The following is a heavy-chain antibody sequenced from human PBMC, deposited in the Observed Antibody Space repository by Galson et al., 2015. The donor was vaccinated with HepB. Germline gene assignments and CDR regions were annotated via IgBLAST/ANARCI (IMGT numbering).Heavy chain of an antibody. D-gene: IGHD3-9*01. V-gene: IGHV4-39*01. CDR3: ARLSVLRYFDWYGSQYWYFDL. CDR1: GGSISSSSYY. Sequence: ETLSLTCTVSGGSISSSSYYWGWIRRPPGKGLEWIGSIYYSGSTYYNPSLKSRVTISVDTSKNQFSLKLSSVTAADTAVYYCARLSVLRYFDWYGSQYWYFDLWGRGTLVTVSS. J-gene: IGHJ2*01. CDR2: IYYSGST.